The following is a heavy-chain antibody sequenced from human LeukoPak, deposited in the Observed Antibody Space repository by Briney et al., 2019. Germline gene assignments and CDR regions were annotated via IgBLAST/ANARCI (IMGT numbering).Heavy chain of an antibody. V-gene: IGHV1-69*05. Sequence: ASVKVSCKASGGTFSSYAISWVRQAPGQGLEWMGRISPVFGTADYAQNSQGRVTITTDESTSTAYMELRSLRSEDTAVYYCATGPAAGNWFDPWGQGTLVTVSA. J-gene: IGHJ5*02. CDR1: GGTFSSYA. D-gene: IGHD6-13*01. CDR3: ATGPAAGNWFDP. CDR2: ISPVFGTA.